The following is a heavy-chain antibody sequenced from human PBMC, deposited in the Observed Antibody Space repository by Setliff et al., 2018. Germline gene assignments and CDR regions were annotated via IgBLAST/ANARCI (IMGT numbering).Heavy chain of an antibody. J-gene: IGHJ4*02. V-gene: IGHV4-39*01. CDR3: ARHFRSSKVQFLEYLTDYYFDS. Sequence: PSETLSLTCTVSGASISSRSYYWAWIRQPPGKGLEWIGSISYTGRTYYNPSLESRLTMSVDTSKNHFSLQLTSVTVADRAVYYCARHFRSSKVQFLEYLTDYYFDSWGQGTLVTVSS. D-gene: IGHD3-3*01. CDR1: GASISSRSYY. CDR2: ISYTGRT.